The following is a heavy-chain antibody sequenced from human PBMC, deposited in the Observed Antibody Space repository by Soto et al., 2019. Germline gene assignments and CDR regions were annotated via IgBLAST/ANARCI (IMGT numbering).Heavy chain of an antibody. Sequence: PGGSLRLSCAASGFTFSSYAMHWVRQAPGKGLEWVAVISYDGSNKYYADSVKGRFTISRDNSKNTLYLQMNSLRAEDTAVYYCARVPFSLGSADGGSYPVDYWGQGTRVTVAS. CDR2: ISYDGSNK. CDR3: ARVPFSLGSADGGSYPVDY. V-gene: IGHV3-30-3*01. D-gene: IGHD1-26*01. CDR1: GFTFSSYA. J-gene: IGHJ4*02.